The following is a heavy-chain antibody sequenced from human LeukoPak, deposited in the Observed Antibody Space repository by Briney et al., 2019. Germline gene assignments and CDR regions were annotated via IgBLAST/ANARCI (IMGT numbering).Heavy chain of an antibody. CDR3: ARRIAVAGVGYYYYGMDV. V-gene: IGHV1-2*06. Sequence: ASVKVSCKASGYTFTDYYMYWVRQAPGQGPEWMGRINPNSGGTDYAQKFQGRVTITRDTSASTAYMELSSLRSEDTAVYYCARRIAVAGVGYYYYGMDVWGQGTTVTVSS. D-gene: IGHD6-19*01. J-gene: IGHJ6*02. CDR1: GYTFTDYY. CDR2: INPNSGGT.